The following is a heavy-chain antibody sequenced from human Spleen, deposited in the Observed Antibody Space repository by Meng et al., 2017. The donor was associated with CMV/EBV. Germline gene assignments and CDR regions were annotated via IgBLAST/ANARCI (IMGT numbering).Heavy chain of an antibody. J-gene: IGHJ4*02. CDR2: ISDDGSNK. CDR1: GFTFSSYA. D-gene: IGHD6-19*01. V-gene: IGHV3-30-3*01. Sequence: GESLKISCGASGFTFSSYALHWVRQAPGMGLEWVAVISDDGSNKYYADSVKGRFTFSRDNSKNIMYLQMNSLTPEDTAVYYCAGGIFTSGWDYFDYWGQGTLVTVSS. CDR3: AGGIFTSGWDYFDY.